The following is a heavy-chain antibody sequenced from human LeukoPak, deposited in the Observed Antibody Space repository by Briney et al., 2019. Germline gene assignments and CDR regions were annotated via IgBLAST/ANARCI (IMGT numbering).Heavy chain of an antibody. CDR3: ARDTGLERLGPQFDF. Sequence: SETLSLTCTVSGGSIITNYWNWIRQPAGKGLEWIGRIHSSGNANSNLSLRSRISMSVDTSKNQFSLKLSSVTAADSAVYYCARDTGLERLGPQFDFWGQGALVTVSS. J-gene: IGHJ4*02. V-gene: IGHV4-4*07. CDR1: GGSIITNY. CDR2: IHSSGNA. D-gene: IGHD1-1*01.